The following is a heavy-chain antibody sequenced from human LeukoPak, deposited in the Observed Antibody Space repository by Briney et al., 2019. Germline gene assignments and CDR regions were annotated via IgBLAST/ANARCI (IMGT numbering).Heavy chain of an antibody. V-gene: IGHV3-48*04. Sequence: PGGSLRLSCAASGFTFSSYGMNWVRQAPGKGLEWVSHISSSSSTIYYADSVKGRLTISRDNTRNSLYLQMNSLRAEDTAVYYCARNRAFSGGSPDNFDYWGQGTLVTVSS. D-gene: IGHD2-15*01. J-gene: IGHJ4*02. CDR2: ISSSSSTI. CDR1: GFTFSSYG. CDR3: ARNRAFSGGSPDNFDY.